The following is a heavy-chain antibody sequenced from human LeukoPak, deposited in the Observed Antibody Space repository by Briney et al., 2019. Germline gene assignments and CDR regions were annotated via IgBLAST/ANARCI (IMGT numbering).Heavy chain of an antibody. CDR1: GYTFTRYY. CDR3: ARRENDY. J-gene: IGHJ4*02. V-gene: IGHV1-2*05. Sequence: ASVKVSCKASGYTFTRYYIHWVRQAPGHGLEWMGRINPNSGGTNYAQKFQGRVTMTRDTSIRTAYMGLSRLRSGDTVVYYCARRENDYWGQGTLVTVSS. CDR2: INPNSGGT. D-gene: IGHD1-26*01.